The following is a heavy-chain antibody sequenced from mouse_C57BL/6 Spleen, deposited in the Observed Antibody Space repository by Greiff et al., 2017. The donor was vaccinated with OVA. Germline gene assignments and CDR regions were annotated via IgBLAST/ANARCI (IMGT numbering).Heavy chain of an antibody. V-gene: IGHV1-52*01. CDR3: VRGAYDGNDFDY. CDR1: GYTFTSYW. D-gene: IGHD2-12*01. CDR2: IDPSDSET. J-gene: IGHJ2*01. Sequence: QVQLQQPGAELVRPGSSVKLSCKASGYTFTSYWMHWVKQRPIQGLEWIGNIDPSDSETHYNQKFKDKATLTVDKSSSTAYMQLSSLTSEDSAVDYCVRGAYDGNDFDYWGQGTTLTVSS.